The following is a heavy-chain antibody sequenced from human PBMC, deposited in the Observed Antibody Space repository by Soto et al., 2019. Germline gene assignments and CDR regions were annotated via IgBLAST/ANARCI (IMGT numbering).Heavy chain of an antibody. V-gene: IGHV3-33*05. CDR2: TSYDGSSE. J-gene: IGHJ4*02. CDR3: ARGGGLNQLLSGSAH. Sequence: QVQLVESGGGVVQSGGSLTLSCTVSGFFLSDYGMHWVRQAPGKGLEWVAATSYDGSSEYYSDSVKDRFTTSRDNSKNTVYLQMNRLRAEDKGLYYCARGGGLNQLLSGSAHWGQGTLVTVSS. CDR1: GFFLSDYG. D-gene: IGHD1-26*01.